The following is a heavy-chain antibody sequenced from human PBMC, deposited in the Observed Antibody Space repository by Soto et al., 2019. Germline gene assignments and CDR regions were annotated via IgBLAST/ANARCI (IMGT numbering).Heavy chain of an antibody. CDR3: AKGAPHYGDYEGDSIFDI. V-gene: IGHV3-30*18. D-gene: IGHD4-17*01. Sequence: QVQLVESGGGVVQPGRSLRLSCAASGFTFSSYGMHWVRQAPGKGLEWVAVISYDGSNKYYADSVKGRFTISRDNSKNTLYLQMNSLRAEDTAVYYCAKGAPHYGDYEGDSIFDIWGQGTMVTVSS. CDR1: GFTFSSYG. J-gene: IGHJ3*02. CDR2: ISYDGSNK.